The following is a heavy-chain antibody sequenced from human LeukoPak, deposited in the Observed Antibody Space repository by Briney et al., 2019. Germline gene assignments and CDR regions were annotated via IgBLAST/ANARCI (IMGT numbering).Heavy chain of an antibody. CDR1: GGSFSGYY. J-gene: IGHJ3*02. CDR3: ARGPIEWLRFGAFDI. CDR2: INHSGST. V-gene: IGHV4-34*01. Sequence: PSETLSLTCAVYGGSFSGYYWSWIRQPPGKGLEWIGEINHSGSTNYNPSLKSRVTISVDTSKNQFSLKLSSVTAADTAVYCCARGPIEWLRFGAFDIWGQGTMVTVSS. D-gene: IGHD5-12*01.